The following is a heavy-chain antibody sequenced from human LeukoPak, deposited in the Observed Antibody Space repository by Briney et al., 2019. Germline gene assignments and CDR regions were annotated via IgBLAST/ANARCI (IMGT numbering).Heavy chain of an antibody. CDR1: GFTFNDYY. CDR3: ARDGQYSSGWYKGGMDV. Sequence: GGSLRLSCAASGFTFNDYYMSWIRQAPGKGLEWVSYISSRSSFTNYADSVKGRFTISRDNAKNSLYLQMNSLRAEDTAVYYCARDGQYSSGWYKGGMDVWGKGATVTVSS. CDR2: ISSRSSFT. D-gene: IGHD6-19*01. V-gene: IGHV3-11*06. J-gene: IGHJ6*04.